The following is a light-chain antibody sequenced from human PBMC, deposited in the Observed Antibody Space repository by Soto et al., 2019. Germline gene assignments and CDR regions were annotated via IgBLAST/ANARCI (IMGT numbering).Light chain of an antibody. CDR1: QSVGRD. Sequence: EIVMTQSPATLSVSPGEGATLFCRASQSVGRDLAWYQQKPGQAPRLLIYGASTRATGIPARFTGSGSGTEFTLAINSLQSEGFAVYWCQQYNTWPPTFGPGTTVDIK. CDR3: QQYNTWPPT. J-gene: IGKJ3*01. V-gene: IGKV3-15*01. CDR2: GAS.